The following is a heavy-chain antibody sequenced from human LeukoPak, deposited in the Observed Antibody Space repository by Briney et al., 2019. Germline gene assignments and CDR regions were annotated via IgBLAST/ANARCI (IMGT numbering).Heavy chain of an antibody. CDR3: ARPRVNWNDGDYYYYMDV. J-gene: IGHJ6*03. V-gene: IGHV3-21*01. CDR2: ISSSSSYI. Sequence: PSETLSLTCTVSGYSISSGYYWGWIRQPPGKGLEWVSSISSSSSYIYYADSVKGRFTISRDNAKNSLYLQMNSLRAEDTAVYYCARPRVNWNDGDYYYYMDVWGKGTTVTISS. CDR1: GYSISSGYY. D-gene: IGHD1-20*01.